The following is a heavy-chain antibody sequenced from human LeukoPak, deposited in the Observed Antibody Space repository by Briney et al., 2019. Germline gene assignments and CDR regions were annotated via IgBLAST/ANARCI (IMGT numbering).Heavy chain of an antibody. CDR3: ARALAGHHFDY. J-gene: IGHJ4*02. CDR2: ISSSRSYI. CDR1: GFTSSIHI. V-gene: IGHV3-21*01. D-gene: IGHD6-19*01. Sequence: VGSLLLSCVASGFTSSIHIIECVPYTSQRGQEWVSSISSSRSYIYYADSVKGRFTISRDNAKNSLYLQMNSLRAEDTAVYYCARALAGHHFDYWGQGTLVTVSS.